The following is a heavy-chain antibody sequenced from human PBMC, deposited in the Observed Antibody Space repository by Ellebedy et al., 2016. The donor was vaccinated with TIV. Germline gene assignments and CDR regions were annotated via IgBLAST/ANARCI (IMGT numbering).Heavy chain of an antibody. CDR2: IKEDGSVK. J-gene: IGHJ4*02. CDR1: GFTFSSYW. D-gene: IGHD3-10*01. CDR3: ASGDVLLWFGELSPQD. Sequence: GESLKISXAASGFTFSSYWMSWVRQAPGKGLEWVANIKEDGSVKYYVDSVKGRFTISRDNAKNSLYLQMNSLRAEDTAVYYCASGDVLLWFGELSPQDWGQGTLVTVSS. V-gene: IGHV3-7*01.